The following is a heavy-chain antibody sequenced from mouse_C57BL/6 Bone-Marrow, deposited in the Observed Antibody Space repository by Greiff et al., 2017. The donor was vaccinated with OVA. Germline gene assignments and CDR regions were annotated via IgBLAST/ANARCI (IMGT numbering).Heavy chain of an antibody. D-gene: IGHD2-1*01. CDR3: ARSPYGNLDY. V-gene: IGHV1-4*01. CDR1: GYTFTSYT. Sequence: VQLQQSGAELARPGASVKMSCKASGYTFTSYTMHWVKQRPGQGLEWIGSITPSSGNNKYNQKFKDKATLTAEKSSSTAYMPLSSLTSEYSAVYYCARSPYGNLDYWGQGTTLTVSS. J-gene: IGHJ2*01. CDR2: ITPSSGNN.